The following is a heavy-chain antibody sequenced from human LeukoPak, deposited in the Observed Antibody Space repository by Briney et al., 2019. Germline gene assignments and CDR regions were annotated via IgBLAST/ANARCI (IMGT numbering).Heavy chain of an antibody. J-gene: IGHJ4*02. Sequence: SETLSLTCTVSGGSISSYYWSWIRQPPGKGLEWIGYIYYSGSTNYNPSLKSRVTISVDTSKNQFSLKLSSVTAADTTVYYCARVGCGGGSCYNDYWGQGTLVTVSS. D-gene: IGHD2-15*01. CDR3: ARVGCGGGSCYNDY. CDR2: IYYSGST. CDR1: GGSISSYY. V-gene: IGHV4-59*01.